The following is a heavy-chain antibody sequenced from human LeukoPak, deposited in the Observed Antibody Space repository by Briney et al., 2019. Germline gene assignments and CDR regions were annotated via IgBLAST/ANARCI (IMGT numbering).Heavy chain of an antibody. CDR2: ISSSGTAT. D-gene: IGHD3-10*01. CDR3: ARPARSGIYYPDAFEN. J-gene: IGHJ3*02. Sequence: GGSLRLSCTASGLAFDDYYIAWIRQPPGKGLDWVAYISSSGTATYYAESVKGRFTISRDNAKNSLYLQMDSLKAEDTAMYYCARPARSGIYYPDAFENWGQGTMVTVSS. V-gene: IGHV3-11*04. CDR1: GLAFDDYY.